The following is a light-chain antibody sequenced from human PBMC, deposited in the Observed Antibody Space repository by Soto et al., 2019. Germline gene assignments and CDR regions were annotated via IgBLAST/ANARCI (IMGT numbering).Light chain of an antibody. Sequence: ITSSASPLYESVKYIFTITFRASQSISTWLAWYQKKPGKATKLLIYDASSLESGVPSRFSGSGYGTEFNLSMRSLQSDDFATYFCEEYHTYSRPFGEGTRLEIK. J-gene: IGKJ5*01. CDR2: DAS. V-gene: IGKV1-5*01. CDR1: QSISTW. CDR3: EEYHTYSRP.